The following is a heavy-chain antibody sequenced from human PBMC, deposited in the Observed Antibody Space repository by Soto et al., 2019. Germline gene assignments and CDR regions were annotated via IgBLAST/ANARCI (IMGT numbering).Heavy chain of an antibody. CDR2: IYTSGST. V-gene: IGHV4-4*07. J-gene: IGHJ5*02. CDR1: GGSISSYY. D-gene: IGHD6-13*01. CDR3: ASDSSSWYNHWFDP. Sequence: LSLTCTVSGGSISSYYWSWIRQPAGKGLEWIGRIYTSGSTNYNPSLKSRVTMSVDTSKNQFSLKLSSVTAADTAVYYCASDSSSWYNHWFDPWGQGTLVTVSS.